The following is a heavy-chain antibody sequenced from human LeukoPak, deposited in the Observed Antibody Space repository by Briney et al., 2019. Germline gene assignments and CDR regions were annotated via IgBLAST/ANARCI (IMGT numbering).Heavy chain of an antibody. V-gene: IGHV3-21*01. CDR2: ISSSSSYI. J-gene: IGHJ5*02. Sequence: PGGSLRLSCAASGFTFSSYSMNWVRQAPGKGLEWVSSISSSSSYIYYADSVKGRFTISRDNAKNSLYLQMNSLRAEDTAVYYCARGGTMVRGVISLNWFDPWGQGTLVTVSS. CDR1: GFTFSSYS. CDR3: ARGGTMVRGVISLNWFDP. D-gene: IGHD3-10*01.